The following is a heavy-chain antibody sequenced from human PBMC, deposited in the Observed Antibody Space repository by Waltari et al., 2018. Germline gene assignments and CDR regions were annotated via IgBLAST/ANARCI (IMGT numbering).Heavy chain of an antibody. J-gene: IGHJ4*02. CDR3: ARDYSSWGFDY. Sequence: EFQLVESGGGLVQPGGSLGLPWVISGFNVRSNYMNWVRQAPGKGLEWVSVIYSGGGTNYADSVKGRFSVSRDNSKNTLFLQMNSLRADDTAVYYCARDYSSWGFDYWGQGTLVTVSP. V-gene: IGHV3-53*01. CDR1: GFNVRSNY. D-gene: IGHD6-19*01. CDR2: IYSGGGT.